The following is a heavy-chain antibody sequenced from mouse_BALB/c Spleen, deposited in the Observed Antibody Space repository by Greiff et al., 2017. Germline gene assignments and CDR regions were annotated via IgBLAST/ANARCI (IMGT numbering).Heavy chain of an antibody. CDR2: ISSGSSTI. Sequence: EVKLMESGGGLVQPGGSLKLSCAASGFTFSSYTLSWVRQTPEKRLEWVAYISSGSSTIYYADTVKGRFTISRDNPKNTLFLQMTSLRSEDTAMYYCAREGSYAMDYWGQGTSVTVSS. V-gene: IGHV5-17*02. CDR3: AREGSYAMDY. CDR1: GFTFSSYT. J-gene: IGHJ4*01.